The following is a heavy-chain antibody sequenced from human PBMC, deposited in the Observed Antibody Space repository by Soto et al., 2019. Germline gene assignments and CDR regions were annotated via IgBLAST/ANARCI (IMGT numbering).Heavy chain of an antibody. CDR1: GFTFSSYA. J-gene: IGHJ4*02. CDR2: ISGSGGST. CDR3: AKLGDYDILTGYRYFDY. D-gene: IGHD3-9*01. Sequence: GGSLRLSCAASGFTFSSYAMSWVRQAPGKGLEWVSAISGSGGSTYYADSVKGRFTISRDNSKNTLYLQMNSLRAEDTAVYYCAKLGDYDILTGYRYFDYWGQGTLVTVS. V-gene: IGHV3-23*01.